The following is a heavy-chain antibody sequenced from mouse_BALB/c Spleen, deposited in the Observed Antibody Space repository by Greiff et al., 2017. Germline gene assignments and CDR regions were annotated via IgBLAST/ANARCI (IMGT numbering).Heavy chain of an antibody. J-gene: IGHJ4*01. CDR1: GFTFSSFG. CDR3: ARSDYDYSYYYAMDY. CDR2: ISSGSSTI. Sequence: EVQGVESGGGLVQPGGSRKLSCAASGFTFSSFGMHWVRQAPEKGLEWVAYISSGSSTIYYADTVKGRFTISRDNPKNTLFLQMTSLRSEDTAMYYCARSDYDYSYYYAMDYWGQGTSVTVSS. D-gene: IGHD2-4*01. V-gene: IGHV5-17*02.